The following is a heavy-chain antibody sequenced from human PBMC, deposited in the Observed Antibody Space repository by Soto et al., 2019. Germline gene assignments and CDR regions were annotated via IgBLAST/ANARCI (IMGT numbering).Heavy chain of an antibody. CDR3: VKGIRYPDY. V-gene: IGHV3-23*01. CDR2: VSKSGDGT. CDR1: GFTFTSQA. D-gene: IGHD2-2*02. J-gene: IGHJ4*01. Sequence: GGSLRLSCAASGFTFTSQAMSWVRQAPGKGLEWVAGVSKSGDGTYYTDSVKGRFSISRDNSKNTLHLQMNSLRAEDTAVYYCVKGIRYPDYWGQGTLVTVSS.